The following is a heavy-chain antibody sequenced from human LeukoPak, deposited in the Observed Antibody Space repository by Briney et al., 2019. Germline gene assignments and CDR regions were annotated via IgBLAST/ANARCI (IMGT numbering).Heavy chain of an antibody. CDR2: IIPIFGTA. CDR3: ARTMVRGVPLLRYFDY. J-gene: IGHJ4*02. V-gene: IGHV1-69*06. Sequence: SVKVSCKASGGTFSSYAISWVRQAPGQGLEWMGGIIPIFGTANYAQKFQGRVTITADKSTSTAYMELSSLRSEDTAVYYCARTMVRGVPLLRYFDYWGQGTLVTVSS. D-gene: IGHD3-10*01. CDR1: GGTFSSYA.